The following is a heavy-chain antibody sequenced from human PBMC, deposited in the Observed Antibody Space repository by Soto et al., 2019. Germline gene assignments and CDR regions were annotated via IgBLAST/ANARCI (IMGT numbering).Heavy chain of an antibody. Sequence: PGGSLRLSCAASGFTFSSYGMHWVRQAPGKGLEWVAVISYDGSNKYYADSVKGRFTISRDNSKNTLYLQMNSLRAEDTAVYYCAKNPLSGGSGSYYHAGPSYYYGMDVWGQGTTVTVSS. CDR1: GFTFSSYG. CDR3: AKNPLSGGSGSYYHAGPSYYYGMDV. CDR2: ISYDGSNK. D-gene: IGHD3-10*01. J-gene: IGHJ6*02. V-gene: IGHV3-30*18.